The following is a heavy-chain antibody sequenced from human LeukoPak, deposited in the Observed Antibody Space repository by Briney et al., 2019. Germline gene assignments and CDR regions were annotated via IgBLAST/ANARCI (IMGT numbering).Heavy chain of an antibody. D-gene: IGHD1-1*01. CDR1: GGSISSYY. V-gene: IGHV4-4*07. CDR3: ARDQLARGSPTLKEEYYFDY. J-gene: IGHJ4*02. CDR2: IYTSGST. Sequence: SETLSLTCTVSGGSISSYYWSWLRQPAGKGLEWIGRIYTSGSTNYNPSLKSRVTMSVDTSKNQFSLKLSSVTAADTAVYYCARDQLARGSPTLKEEYYFDYWGQGTLVTVSS.